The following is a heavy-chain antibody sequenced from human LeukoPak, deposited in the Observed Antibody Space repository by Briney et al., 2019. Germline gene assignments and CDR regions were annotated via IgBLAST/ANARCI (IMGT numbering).Heavy chain of an antibody. D-gene: IGHD6-19*01. CDR1: GGSISSYY. V-gene: IGHV4-59*08. J-gene: IGHJ4*02. CDR2: IYYSGST. Sequence: PSETLSLTCTVSGGSISSYYWSWIRQPPGKGLEWIGYIYYSGSTNYNPSLKSRVTISVDTSKNQFSLKLSSVTAADTAVYYCARRRKDSSGWYLDYWGQGTLVTVSS. CDR3: ARRRKDSSGWYLDY.